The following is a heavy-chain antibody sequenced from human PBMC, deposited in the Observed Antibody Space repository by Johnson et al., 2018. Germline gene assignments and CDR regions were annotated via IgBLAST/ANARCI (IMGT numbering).Heavy chain of an antibody. D-gene: IGHD2/OR15-2a*01. CDR1: GFTVSSNY. Sequence: QLVESGGGLVQPGGSLRLSCAASGFTVSSNYMSWVRQAPGKGLEWVSAISGSGGSTYYADSVKGRFTISRDNAKKSLYLQMTSLRAEDTAVYYCARAYFGFAGDAFDIWGQGTMVTVSS. CDR3: ARAYFGFAGDAFDI. J-gene: IGHJ3*02. V-gene: IGHV3-23*04. CDR2: ISGSGGST.